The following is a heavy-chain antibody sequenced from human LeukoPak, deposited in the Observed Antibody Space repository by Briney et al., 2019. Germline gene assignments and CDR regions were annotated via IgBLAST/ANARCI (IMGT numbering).Heavy chain of an antibody. CDR2: LYSDGNT. Sequence: PGGSLRLSCAASGFTVITNDMTWVRKAPGKGLVWLSVLYSDGNTKYADSVQGRFTISRDNSKNTLYLEMNSLSPDDTAVYYCARGVEPLAANTLAYWGQGTLVTVSS. J-gene: IGHJ4*02. D-gene: IGHD1-14*01. V-gene: IGHV3-53*01. CDR1: GFTVITND. CDR3: ARGVEPLAANTLAY.